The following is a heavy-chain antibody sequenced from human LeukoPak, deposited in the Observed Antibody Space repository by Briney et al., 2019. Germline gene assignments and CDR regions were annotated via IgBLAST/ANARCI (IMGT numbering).Heavy chain of an antibody. J-gene: IGHJ3*02. CDR3: ARGGRSVADPFQI. CDR1: GYTFTSYD. D-gene: IGHD6-19*01. CDR2: MSPNSVNT. V-gene: IGHV1-8*03. Sequence: ASVKVSCKASGYTFTSYDINWVRQATGQGLEWIGWMSPNSVNTGYAQKFQGRLTITRNTSLSTAYMELSSRRSEDTAVYYGARGGRSVADPFQIWGQGTMVTVSS.